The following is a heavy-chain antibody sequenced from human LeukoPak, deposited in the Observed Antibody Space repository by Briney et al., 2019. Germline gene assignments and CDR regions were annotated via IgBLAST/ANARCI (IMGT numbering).Heavy chain of an antibody. CDR1: GYSLPNYG. J-gene: IGHJ4*02. CDR2: ISAYSGNT. V-gene: IGHV1-18*01. Sequence: ASVKVSCKASGYSLPNYGISWVRQAPGQGLEWMGWISAYSGNTNYAQNLQGRVTMTTDRSTSTAHMELRSLRYDDTAVFYCARDSGYSSSRSTFDYWGQGTLVTVSS. CDR3: ARDSGYSSSRSTFDY. D-gene: IGHD6-13*01.